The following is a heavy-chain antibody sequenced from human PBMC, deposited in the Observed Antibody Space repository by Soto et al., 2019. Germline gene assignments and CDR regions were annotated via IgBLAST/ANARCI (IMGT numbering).Heavy chain of an antibody. V-gene: IGHV1-2*02. CDR2: INPNSGGT. CDR1: GYTFTGYY. D-gene: IGHD3-10*01. J-gene: IGHJ6*02. Sequence: ASVKVSCKASGYTFTGYYTHWVRQAPGQGLEWMGWINPNSGGTNYAQKFQGRVTMTRDTSISTAYMELSRLRSDDTAVYYCAREGYFGSGSYYLPAGYYYYGMDVWGQGTTVTVSS. CDR3: AREGYFGSGSYYLPAGYYYYGMDV.